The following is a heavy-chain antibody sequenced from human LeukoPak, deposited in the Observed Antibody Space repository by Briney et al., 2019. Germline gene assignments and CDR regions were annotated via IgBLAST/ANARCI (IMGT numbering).Heavy chain of an antibody. CDR2: IVSDGSGT. V-gene: IGHV3-74*01. CDR3: ARVAYGSSWYVDY. D-gene: IGHD6-13*01. Sequence: GGSLRLSCAASGFTFSHYWMVWVRQTPEKGLVWVSYIVSDGSGTSYADSVKGRFTMSRDNAKDTLYLQMDSLRAEDAAVYYCARVAYGSSWYVDYWGQGTLVTVSS. J-gene: IGHJ4*02. CDR1: GFTFSHYW.